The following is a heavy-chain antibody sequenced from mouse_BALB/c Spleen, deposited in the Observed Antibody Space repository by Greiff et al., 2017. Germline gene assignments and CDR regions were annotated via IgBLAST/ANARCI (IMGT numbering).Heavy chain of an antibody. CDR1: GFSLTSYG. J-gene: IGHJ4*01. V-gene: IGHV2-6-2*01. CDR2: IWSDGST. CDR3: ARGGVYDGYLYAMGY. D-gene: IGHD2-3*01. Sequence: VQLQQSGPDLVAPSQSLSITCTVSGFSLTSYGVHWVRQPPGKGLEWLVVIWSDGSTTYNSALKSRLSISKDNSKSQVFLKMDSLQTDDTAMYSCARGGVYDGYLYAMGYRGQGNSVTVSS.